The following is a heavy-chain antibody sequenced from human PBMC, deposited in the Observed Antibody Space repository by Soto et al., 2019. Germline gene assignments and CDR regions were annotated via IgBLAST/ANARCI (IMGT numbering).Heavy chain of an antibody. Sequence: QVQLVQSGAEVRKPGASVKVSCKASGYTFTNFHFNWVRQATGQGLEWIGWMNPYSGATGYAQNFQGRVTMTRDTSINTAYMEMTSLTSDDTAVYYCARGSPGPVDHWGQGTPVTVSS. CDR2: MNPYSGAT. D-gene: IGHD3-10*01. J-gene: IGHJ4*02. V-gene: IGHV1-8*02. CDR1: GYTFTNFH. CDR3: ARGSPGPVDH.